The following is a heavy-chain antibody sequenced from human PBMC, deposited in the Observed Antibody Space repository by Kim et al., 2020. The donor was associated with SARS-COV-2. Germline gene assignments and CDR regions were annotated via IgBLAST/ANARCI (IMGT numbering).Heavy chain of an antibody. CDR3: AKVTHYYGSGRSVYYYGLDV. Sequence: GGSLRLSCAASGFTFSSYGMQWVRQAPGKGLEWVAVMSYDGSNKYYADSVKGRFTISRDNSKNTLYLQMSSLRAEDTAVYYCAKVTHYYGSGRSVYYYGLDVWGQGTTVTVSS. D-gene: IGHD3-10*01. J-gene: IGHJ6*02. CDR1: GFTFSSYG. V-gene: IGHV3-30*18. CDR2: MSYDGSNK.